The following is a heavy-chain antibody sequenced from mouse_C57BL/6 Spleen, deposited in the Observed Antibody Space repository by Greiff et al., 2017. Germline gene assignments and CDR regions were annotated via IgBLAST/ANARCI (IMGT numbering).Heavy chain of an antibody. J-gene: IGHJ3*01. D-gene: IGHD4-1*02. Sequence: QVQLKESGAELARPGASVKLSCKASGYTFTSYGISWVKQRTGQGLEWIGEIYPRSGNTYYNEKFKGKATLTADKSSRTAYMELRSLTSEDSAVYFCARKGQLGEWFAYWGQGTLVTVSA. CDR3: ARKGQLGEWFAY. V-gene: IGHV1-81*01. CDR2: IYPRSGNT. CDR1: GYTFTSYG.